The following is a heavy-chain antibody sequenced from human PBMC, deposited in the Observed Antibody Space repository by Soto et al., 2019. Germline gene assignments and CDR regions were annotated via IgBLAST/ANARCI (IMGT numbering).Heavy chain of an antibody. Sequence: GGSLRLSCAASGFTFSSYAMSWVRQAPGKGLEWVSAISGSGGSTYYADSVKGRFTISRDNSKNTLYLQMNSLRAEDTAVYYCAKAGTTAPGSYYYYGMDVWGQGTTVTVSS. V-gene: IGHV3-23*01. CDR3: AKAGTTAPGSYYYYGMDV. J-gene: IGHJ6*02. D-gene: IGHD1-7*01. CDR1: GFTFSSYA. CDR2: ISGSGGST.